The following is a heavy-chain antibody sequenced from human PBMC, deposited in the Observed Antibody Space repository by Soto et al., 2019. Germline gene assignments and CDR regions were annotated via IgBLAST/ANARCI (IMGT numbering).Heavy chain of an antibody. CDR1: GFTFTAYY. CDR3: ARAQGLCTSTTCYPWYFEF. CDR2: IDPSRGRT. D-gene: IGHD2-2*01. J-gene: IGHJ2*01. Sequence: SVKVSCKASGFTFTAYYIHWVRQAPGQGLEWMGIIDPSRGRTTYAQKFQGRVTMTRDTSTTTVYMELGSLRSEDTAVYYCARAQGLCTSTTCYPWYFEFWGHGTLVTVSS. V-gene: IGHV1-46*01.